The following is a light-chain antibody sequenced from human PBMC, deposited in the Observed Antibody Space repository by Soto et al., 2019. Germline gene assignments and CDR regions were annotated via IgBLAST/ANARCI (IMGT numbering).Light chain of an antibody. CDR3: QQYDGSPIT. J-gene: IGKJ5*01. Sequence: EIVLTQSPATLSSFPGDRVTLSCRASQYINTRLAWYQHRPGQAPRLLIYQTSLRAAGIPARFSGSGSGTDFTLTISRVEPEDFALYICQQYDGSPITFGQGTRLEIK. V-gene: IGKV3-20*01. CDR2: QTS. CDR1: QYINTR.